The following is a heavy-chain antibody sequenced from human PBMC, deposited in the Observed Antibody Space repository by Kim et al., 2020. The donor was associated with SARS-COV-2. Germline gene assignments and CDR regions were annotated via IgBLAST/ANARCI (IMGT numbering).Heavy chain of an antibody. Sequence: YTDSVKGRLTISRDNSKNTLYLQMSSLRAEDTAVYYCVKVLLSGSYPFDYWGQGTLVTVSS. J-gene: IGHJ4*02. CDR3: VKVLLSGSYPFDY. V-gene: IGHV3-64D*06. D-gene: IGHD1-26*01.